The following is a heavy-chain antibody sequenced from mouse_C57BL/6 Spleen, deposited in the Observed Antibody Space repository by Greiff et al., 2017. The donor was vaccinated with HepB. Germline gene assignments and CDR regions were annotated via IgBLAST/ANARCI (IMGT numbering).Heavy chain of an antibody. J-gene: IGHJ1*03. Sequence: QVQLKESGPGLVAPSQSLSITCTVSGFSLTSYGVSWVRQPPGKGLEWLGVIWGDGSTNYHSALISRLSISKDNSKSQVFLKLNSLQPDDTATYYCAKPEVITTVVATYWYFDVWGTGTTVTVSS. D-gene: IGHD1-1*01. CDR3: AKPEVITTVVATYWYFDV. CDR1: GFSLTSYG. CDR2: IWGDGST. V-gene: IGHV2-3*01.